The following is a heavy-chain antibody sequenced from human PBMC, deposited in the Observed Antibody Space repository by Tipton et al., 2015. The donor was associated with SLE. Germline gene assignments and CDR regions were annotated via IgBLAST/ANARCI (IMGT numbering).Heavy chain of an antibody. CDR3: ARVQYSSGSYFFDS. CDR1: GFSFNGYA. J-gene: IGHJ4*02. D-gene: IGHD6-19*01. CDR2: ISSGSLSM. Sequence: SLRLSCVASGFSFNGYAMHWVRQAPGKGLEWVSSISSGSLSMYYADSVKGRFTISRDNAKNSLYLQMNSLREEDTGLYYCARVQYSSGSYFFDSWGQGTLVTVSS. V-gene: IGHV3-21*03.